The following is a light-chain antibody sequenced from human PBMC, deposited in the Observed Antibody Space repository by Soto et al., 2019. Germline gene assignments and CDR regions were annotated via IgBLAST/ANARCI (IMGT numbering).Light chain of an antibody. V-gene: IGLV2-23*02. Sequence: QSVLTQPASVSGSPGQSITISCTGTSSDVGSYNLVSRYQQHPGKAPKLMIYEVSKRPSGVSNRFSGSKSGNTASLTISGLQAEDEADYYCCSYAGSPYVFGTGNKVTVL. J-gene: IGLJ1*01. CDR3: CSYAGSPYV. CDR2: EVS. CDR1: SSDVGSYNL.